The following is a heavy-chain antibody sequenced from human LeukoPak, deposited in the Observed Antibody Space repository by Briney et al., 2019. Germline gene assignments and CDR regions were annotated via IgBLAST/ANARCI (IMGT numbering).Heavy chain of an antibody. D-gene: IGHD3-10*01. CDR3: ASGHPYYYGSGSYNS. CDR2: ISSSSSYT. V-gene: IGHV3-11*06. CDR1: GFTFSDYY. Sequence: PGGSLRLSCAASGFTFSDYYMSWIRQAPGKGLEWVSYISSSSSYTNYADSVKGRFTISRDNAKNSLYLQMNSLRAEDTAVYYCASGHPYYYGSGSYNSWGQGTLVTVSS. J-gene: IGHJ4*02.